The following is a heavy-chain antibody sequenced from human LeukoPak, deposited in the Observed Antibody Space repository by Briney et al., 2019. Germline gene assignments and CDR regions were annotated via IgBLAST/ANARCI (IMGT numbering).Heavy chain of an antibody. D-gene: IGHD3-10*01. Sequence: GGSLRLSCEVSGFTFSSYGMHWVRQAPGKGLEWVAVISYDGSNKYYADSVKGRFTISRDNSKNTLYLQMNSLRAEDTAVYYCAKDTYQVRGALDYWGQGTLVTVSS. J-gene: IGHJ4*02. CDR1: GFTFSSYG. CDR2: ISYDGSNK. CDR3: AKDTYQVRGALDY. V-gene: IGHV3-30*18.